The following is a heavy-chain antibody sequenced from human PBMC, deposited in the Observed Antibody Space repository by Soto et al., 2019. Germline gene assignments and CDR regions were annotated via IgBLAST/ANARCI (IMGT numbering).Heavy chain of an antibody. CDR1: GFTFSGYA. Sequence: EVQLLESGGGLVQPGGSLRLSCAASGFTFSGYAMSWVRQAPGKGLEWVSAISGSGGDTYYADSVKGRFTISRGNSKNTLYLQMTGLRAEDTAVYDCAKEDAFGWGQGTLVTVSS. D-gene: IGHD3-16*01. CDR2: ISGSGGDT. CDR3: AKEDAFG. J-gene: IGHJ4*02. V-gene: IGHV3-23*01.